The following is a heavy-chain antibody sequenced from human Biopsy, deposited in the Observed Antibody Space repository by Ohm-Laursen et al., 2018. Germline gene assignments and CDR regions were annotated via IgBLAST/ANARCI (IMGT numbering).Heavy chain of an antibody. J-gene: IGHJ1*01. CDR3: ARGSNEYGGLYFPH. CDR2: ISHTGYT. Sequence: SETLSLTCTVSGDSVTKYYWNWIRQPPGKGLEWIGHISHTGYTSYKSSLKSRVTISLDTSRKHFSLRLTSLAAADTAVYYCARGSNEYGGLYFPHWGQGTLVTVSS. D-gene: IGHD4-23*01. CDR1: GDSVTKYY. V-gene: IGHV4-59*02.